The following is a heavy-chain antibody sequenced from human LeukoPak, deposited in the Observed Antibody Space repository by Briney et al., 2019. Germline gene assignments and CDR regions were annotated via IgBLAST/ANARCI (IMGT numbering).Heavy chain of an antibody. CDR1: GGSISSGGYY. J-gene: IGHJ4*02. CDR2: IYYSGST. D-gene: IGHD3-22*01. CDR3: ARRDSHYYDSSGYDY. V-gene: IGHV4-39*01. Sequence: PSETLSLTCTVSGGSISSGGYYWSWIRQPPGKGLEWIGSIYYSGSTYYNPSLKSRVTISVDTSKNQFSLKLSSVTAADTAVYYCARRDSHYYDSSGYDYWGQGTLVTVSS.